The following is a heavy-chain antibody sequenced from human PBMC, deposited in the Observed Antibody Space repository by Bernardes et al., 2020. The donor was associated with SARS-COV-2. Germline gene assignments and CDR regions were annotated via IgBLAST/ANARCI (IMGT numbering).Heavy chain of an antibody. V-gene: IGHV1-2*04. Sequence: ASVKVSCRASGYTFTDYYIHWVRQAPGQGLEWMGWINPKNGGTNYAQKFQGWVTMTRDSSISTAYMELRRLRSDDTVVYYCARAARLSPRDWFNRGGSFDFWGQGTKVTVSS. J-gene: IGHJ3*01. D-gene: IGHD3-9*01. CDR1: GYTFTDYY. CDR2: INPKNGGT. CDR3: ARAARLSPRDWFNRGGSFDF.